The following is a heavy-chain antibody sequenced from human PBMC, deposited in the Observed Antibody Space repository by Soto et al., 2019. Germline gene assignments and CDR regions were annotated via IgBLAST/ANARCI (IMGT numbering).Heavy chain of an antibody. J-gene: IGHJ4*02. CDR1: GFTFSSYG. V-gene: IGHV3-30*18. Sequence: VQLLESGGGVVQPGRSLRLSCAASGFTFSSYGMHWVRQAPGKGLEWVAVISYDGSNKYYADSVKGRFTISRDNSKNTLYLQMNSLRAEDTAVYYCAKEASGYCSGGSCHFDYWGQGTLVTVSS. CDR3: AKEASGYCSGGSCHFDY. CDR2: ISYDGSNK. D-gene: IGHD2-15*01.